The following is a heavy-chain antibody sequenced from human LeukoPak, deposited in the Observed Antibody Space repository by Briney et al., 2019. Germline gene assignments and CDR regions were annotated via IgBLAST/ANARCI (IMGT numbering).Heavy chain of an antibody. CDR2: ISSSGSTI. Sequence: GGSLRLSCAASGFTFSDYYMSWIRQAPGKGLEWVSYISSSGSTIYYADSVKGRITISRDNAKNSLYLQMNSLRAEDTAVYYCAGRTYDSSGYLPNWFDPWGQGTLVTVSS. J-gene: IGHJ5*02. CDR1: GFTFSDYY. CDR3: AGRTYDSSGYLPNWFDP. D-gene: IGHD3-22*01. V-gene: IGHV3-11*01.